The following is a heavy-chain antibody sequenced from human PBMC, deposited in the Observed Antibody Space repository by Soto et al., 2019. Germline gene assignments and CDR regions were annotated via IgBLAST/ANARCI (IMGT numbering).Heavy chain of an antibody. V-gene: IGHV4-31*03. CDR1: GGSISSGGYY. J-gene: IGHJ4*02. D-gene: IGHD6-6*01. Sequence: QVRLQESGPGLVKPSQTLSLTCTVSGGSISSGGYYWSWIRQHPVKGLEWIGYIYYSGSTYYNPSLKSRVTISVDTSKNQFSLKLSSVTAADTAVYYCASIWGIAARQGPLTFDFWGQGTLVTVSS. CDR2: IYYSGST. CDR3: ASIWGIAARQGPLTFDF.